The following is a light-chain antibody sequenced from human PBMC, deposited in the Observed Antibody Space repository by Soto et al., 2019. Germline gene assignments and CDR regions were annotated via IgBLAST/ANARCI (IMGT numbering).Light chain of an antibody. CDR3: QQRSNWPPART. V-gene: IGKV3-11*01. J-gene: IGKJ4*02. Sequence: EMVLTQSPAALSLSPGERATLSCRASQSVSSYLAWYQQKAGQAPRLLIYDASNRATGIPARFSGSGSGTDFTLTISSREPEDFAVYYCQQRSNWPPARTFGGGTKVDIK. CDR2: DAS. CDR1: QSVSSY.